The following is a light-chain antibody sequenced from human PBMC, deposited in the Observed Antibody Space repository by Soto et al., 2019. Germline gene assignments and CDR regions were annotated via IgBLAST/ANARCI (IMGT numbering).Light chain of an antibody. Sequence: EIVLTQSPGTLSLSPGERATLSCRASQSVPSNYLAWYQQKPGQAPRLLIHNAASRAPGIPDRFSGSGSGTDFTLTISRLEPEDFAVYYCQQHHGSPFTFGPGTKVDIK. J-gene: IGKJ3*01. CDR3: QQHHGSPFT. V-gene: IGKV3-20*01. CDR1: QSVPSNY. CDR2: NAA.